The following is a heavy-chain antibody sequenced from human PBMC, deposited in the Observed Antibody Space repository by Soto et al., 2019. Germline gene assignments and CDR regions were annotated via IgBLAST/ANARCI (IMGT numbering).Heavy chain of an antibody. Sequence: QLQLKESGPGLVKPSETLSLTCSVSGGPIRSSSHYWGWIRQSPGTGLEWIGSIDESGTTYYNPSLQSRVTGSVDTSKNQFSLKVISVTGADTAIYYCAREGGYVDYWGQGTLVTVSS. D-gene: IGHD3-16*01. V-gene: IGHV4-39*02. CDR1: GGPIRSSSHY. CDR2: IDESGTT. J-gene: IGHJ4*02. CDR3: AREGGYVDY.